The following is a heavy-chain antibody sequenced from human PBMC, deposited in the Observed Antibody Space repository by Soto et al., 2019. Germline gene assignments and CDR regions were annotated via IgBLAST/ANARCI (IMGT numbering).Heavy chain of an antibody. CDR3: ARDGTTETTNYHYAMDV. D-gene: IGHD4-17*01. V-gene: IGHV3-48*03. Sequence: EVQLVESGGGLVQPGGSLILSCAASGFTFNTYHMNWVRQAPGKGLEWVSYIHSGGSRIYYADSVKGRFTISRDNAKNSLFLQMNSLRAKDTAVYYCARDGTTETTNYHYAMDVWGQGTTVTVSS. CDR2: IHSGGSRI. CDR1: GFTFNTYH. J-gene: IGHJ6*02.